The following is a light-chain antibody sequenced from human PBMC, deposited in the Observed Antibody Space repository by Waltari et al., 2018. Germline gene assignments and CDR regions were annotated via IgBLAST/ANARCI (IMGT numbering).Light chain of an antibody. Sequence: DIQMTQSPYPLSASVGDRVTISCRASRNVGTWLAWYQQKPGKAPKLLIYMASSLESGVPSRFSGSGSGTEFTLTISSLQPDDFATYSCQQYSSFSTFGQGTKV. V-gene: IGKV1-5*03. J-gene: IGKJ2*01. CDR2: MAS. CDR1: RNVGTW. CDR3: QQYSSFST.